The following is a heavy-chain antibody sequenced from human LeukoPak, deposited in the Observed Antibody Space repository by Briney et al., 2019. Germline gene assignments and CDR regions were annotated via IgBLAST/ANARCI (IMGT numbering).Heavy chain of an antibody. CDR1: GGSISSYY. Sequence: SETLSLTCTVSGGSISSYYWSWIRQPPGKGLEWIGYIYYSGSTNYNPSLKSRVTISVDTSKNQFSLKLSSVTAADTAVYYCARGTDSSGPRVFDYWGQGTLVTVSS. CDR3: ARGTDSSGPRVFDY. J-gene: IGHJ4*02. D-gene: IGHD3-22*01. CDR2: IYYSGST. V-gene: IGHV4-59*01.